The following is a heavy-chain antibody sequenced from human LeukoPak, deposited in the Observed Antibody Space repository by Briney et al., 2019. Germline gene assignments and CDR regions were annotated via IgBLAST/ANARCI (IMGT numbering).Heavy chain of an antibody. CDR2: ISSSSSTI. D-gene: IGHD3-16*01. CDR1: GFTFSSYS. J-gene: IGHJ2*01. V-gene: IGHV3-48*01. CDR3: ARGGTHFDL. Sequence: GGSLRLSCAASGFTFSSYSMNWVRQAPGKGLEWVSYISSSSSTIYYADSVKGRFTISRDNAKNSLYLQMNSLRAEDTAVYYCARGGTHFDLWGRGTLVTVSS.